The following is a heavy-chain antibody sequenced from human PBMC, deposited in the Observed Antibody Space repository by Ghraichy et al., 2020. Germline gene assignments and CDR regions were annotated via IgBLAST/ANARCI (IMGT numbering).Heavy chain of an antibody. Sequence: SETLSLTCTVSGVSISSYYWSWIRQPPGKGLEWIGYIYYSGSTNYNPSLKSRVTISVDTSKNQFSLKLSSVTAADTAVYYCARRGDYYDSSGYRKLDAFDIWGQGTMVTVSS. CDR1: GVSISSYY. CDR2: IYYSGST. V-gene: IGHV4-59*08. CDR3: ARRGDYYDSSGYRKLDAFDI. J-gene: IGHJ3*02. D-gene: IGHD3-22*01.